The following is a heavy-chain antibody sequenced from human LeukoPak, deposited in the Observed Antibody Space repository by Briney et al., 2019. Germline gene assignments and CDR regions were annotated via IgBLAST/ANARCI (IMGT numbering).Heavy chain of an antibody. CDR3: TRATTNYFDY. D-gene: IGHD1-26*01. V-gene: IGHV3-30*03. Sequence: GGSLRLSCAASGFSFSGRGMHWVRQAPGKGLEWVAVISYDGSNTYYADSVKGRFTLSRDNFKTMVYLQMSSLRAEDTAIYYCTRATTNYFDYWGQGTLVTVSS. J-gene: IGHJ4*02. CDR1: GFSFSGRG. CDR2: ISYDGSNT.